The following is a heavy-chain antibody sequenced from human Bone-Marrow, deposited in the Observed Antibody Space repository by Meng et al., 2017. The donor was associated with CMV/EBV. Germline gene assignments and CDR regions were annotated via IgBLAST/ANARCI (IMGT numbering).Heavy chain of an antibody. Sequence: GESLKISCAASGFTFSSYAMHWVRQAPGKGLEWVAVISYDGSNKYYADSVKGRFTISRDNAKNSLYLQMNSLRAEDTAVYYCARTLRHSNYGYYYGMDVWGQGTTVTVSS. J-gene: IGHJ6*02. CDR1: GFTFSSYA. CDR3: ARTLRHSNYGYYYGMDV. D-gene: IGHD4-11*01. CDR2: ISYDGSNK. V-gene: IGHV3-30-3*01.